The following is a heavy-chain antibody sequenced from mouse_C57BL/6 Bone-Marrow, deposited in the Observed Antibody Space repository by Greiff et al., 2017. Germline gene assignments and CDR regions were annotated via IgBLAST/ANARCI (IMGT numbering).Heavy chain of an antibody. CDR1: GYTFTDYN. D-gene: IGHD2-10*02. V-gene: IGHV1-18*01. Sequence: EVKLQQSGPELVKPGASVKIPCTASGYTFTDYNMDWVKQSHGKSLEWIGDINPNNGGTIYNQKVKGKATLTVDKSSSTAYMELRSLTSEDTAVYYCARWYGNDVDYAMDYWGQGTSVTVSS. CDR3: ARWYGNDVDYAMDY. J-gene: IGHJ4*01. CDR2: INPNNGGT.